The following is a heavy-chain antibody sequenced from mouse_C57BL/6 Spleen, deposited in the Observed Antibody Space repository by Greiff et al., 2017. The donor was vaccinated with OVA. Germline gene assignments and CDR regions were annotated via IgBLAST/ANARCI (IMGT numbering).Heavy chain of an antibody. J-gene: IGHJ2*01. CDR1: GYTFTSYW. Sequence: VQLQQPGTELVKPGASVKLSCKASGYTFTSYWMHWVKQRPGQGLEWIGNINPSNGGTNYNEKFKSKATLTVDKSSSTAYMQLSSLTSEDSAVYYCARSKFVYYYGRSGGYFDYWGQGTTLTVSS. CDR2: INPSNGGT. V-gene: IGHV1-53*01. CDR3: ARSKFVYYYGRSGGYFDY. D-gene: IGHD1-1*01.